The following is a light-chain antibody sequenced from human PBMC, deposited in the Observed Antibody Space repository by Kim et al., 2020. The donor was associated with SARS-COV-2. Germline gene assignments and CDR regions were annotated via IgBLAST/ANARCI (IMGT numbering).Light chain of an antibody. CDR3: AAWDDKLKTLV. V-gene: IGLV1-44*01. CDR2: HDD. Sequence: QAVVTQPHSASGTPGQRVTISCSGSTSNVGSNTVSWYHLLPGTAPKVIIYHDDYRPSGVPDRFSGSRSGTSASLAISGLQSDDEAVYYCAAWDDKLKTLVFGGGTQLTVL. CDR1: TSNVGSNT. J-gene: IGLJ2*01.